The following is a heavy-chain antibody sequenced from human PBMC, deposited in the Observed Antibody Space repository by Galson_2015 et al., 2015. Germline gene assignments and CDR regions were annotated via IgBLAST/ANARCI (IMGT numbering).Heavy chain of an antibody. CDR1: GFSFSGSV. J-gene: IGHJ4*02. Sequence: SLRLSCAASGFSFSGSVIHWVRQASGKGLEWVGRIRTKPNNYATAYGASVRGRFTISRDDSDDTAYLQMNSLKAEDTAVYYCIGSRNGLDYWGQGTLVTVSS. D-gene: IGHD2-8*01. V-gene: IGHV3-73*01. CDR2: IRTKPNNYAT. CDR3: IGSRNGLDY.